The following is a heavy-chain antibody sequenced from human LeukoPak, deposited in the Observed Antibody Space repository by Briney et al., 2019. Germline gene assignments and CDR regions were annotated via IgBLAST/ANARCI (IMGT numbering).Heavy chain of an antibody. CDR2: ISSSGTMI. D-gene: IGHD2-21*02. V-gene: IGHV3-48*03. CDR3: AREVASCGGDCLAP. Sequence: PGGSLRLSCAASGFTFSSYEFNWVRQAPGKGLEWVSYISSSGTMIYYADSVKGRFTISRDNSKNSLYLQMNNLRAEDTAVYYCAREVASCGGDCLAPWGQGTLATVSS. CDR1: GFTFSSYE. J-gene: IGHJ5*02.